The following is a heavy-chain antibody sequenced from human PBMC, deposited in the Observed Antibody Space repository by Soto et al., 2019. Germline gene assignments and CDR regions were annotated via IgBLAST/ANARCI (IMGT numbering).Heavy chain of an antibody. D-gene: IGHD3-16*01. V-gene: IGHV3-23*01. CDR2: ISGSGGST. Sequence: GGSLRLSCAASGFTFSSYAMSWVRQAPGKGLEWVSIISGSGGSTYYADSVKGRFTISRDNSKNTLYLQMNSLRAEDTAVYYFAKDKGDSGVYTIWRQGTMAIVS. J-gene: IGHJ3*02. CDR1: GFTFSSYA. CDR3: AKDKGDSGVYTI.